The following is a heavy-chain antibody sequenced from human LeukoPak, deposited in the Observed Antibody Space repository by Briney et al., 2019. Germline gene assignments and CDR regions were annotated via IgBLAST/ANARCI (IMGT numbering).Heavy chain of an antibody. V-gene: IGHV1-18*01. CDR2: ISAYNGNT. J-gene: IGHJ6*02. D-gene: IGHD3-10*01. CDR1: GYTFTSYG. CDR3: ARSGERYYYYYYGMDV. Sequence: VKVSCKASGYTFTSYGISWVRQAPGQGLEWMGWISAYNGNTNYAQKLQGRVTMTTDTSTSTAYMELRSLRSDDTAVYYCARSGERYYYYYYGMDVWGQGTTVTVSS.